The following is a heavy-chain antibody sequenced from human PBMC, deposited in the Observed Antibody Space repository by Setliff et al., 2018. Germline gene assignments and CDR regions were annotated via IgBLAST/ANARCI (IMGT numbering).Heavy chain of an antibody. D-gene: IGHD5-12*01. J-gene: IGHJ6*03. CDR2: INPSGGLT. Sequence: ASVKVSCKASGYTLTNYYMHWVRQAPGQGLEWMGIINPSGGLTRYAQKFQGRVTMTRDTSTSTVYMEVSSLRSEDTAVYYCARERGDIVSTTSYYYYMDVWGKGTTVTVSS. CDR3: ARERGDIVSTTSYYYYMDV. V-gene: IGHV1-46*01. CDR1: GYTLTNYY.